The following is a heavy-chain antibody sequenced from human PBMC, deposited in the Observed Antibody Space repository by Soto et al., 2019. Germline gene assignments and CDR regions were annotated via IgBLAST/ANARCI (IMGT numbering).Heavy chain of an antibody. Sequence: SQTLSLTCAISGDSVSSNSAAWNWIRQSPSRGLEWLGRTYYRSKWYNDYAVSVKSRITINPDTSKNQFSLQLNSVTPEDTAVYYCARIAARPDPYYYYYMDVWGKGTTVTVSS. CDR2: TYYRSKWYN. CDR1: GDSVSSNSAA. CDR3: ARIAARPDPYYYYYMDV. J-gene: IGHJ6*03. D-gene: IGHD6-6*01. V-gene: IGHV6-1*01.